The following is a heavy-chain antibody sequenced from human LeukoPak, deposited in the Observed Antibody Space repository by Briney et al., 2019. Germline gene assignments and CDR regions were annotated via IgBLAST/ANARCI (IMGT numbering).Heavy chain of an antibody. CDR2: ISYDGSNK. CDR3: AKDGKRRLVFLQGWGYYMDV. CDR1: GFTFSSYG. D-gene: IGHD6-19*01. J-gene: IGHJ6*03. V-gene: IGHV3-30*18. Sequence: QPGGSLRLSCAASGFTFSSYGMHWVRQAPGKGLEWVAVISYDGSNKYYADSVKGRFTISRDNSKNTLYLQMNSLRAEDTAVYYCAKDGKRRLVFLQGWGYYMDVWGKGTTVTVSS.